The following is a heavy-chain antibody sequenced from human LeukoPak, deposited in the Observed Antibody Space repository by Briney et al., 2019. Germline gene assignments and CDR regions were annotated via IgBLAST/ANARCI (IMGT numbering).Heavy chain of an antibody. J-gene: IGHJ6*04. CDR1: VFTFSSYW. Sequence: GGSLRLSCAASVFTFSSYWMGWVRQAPGKGPEWGANIKQDGSEKYYVDSVKGGFTISRDNAKNSLYLQLNSLRAEDTAVYYCARWGITMVRGVIDPSGDYGMDVWGKGTTVTVSS. CDR2: IKQDGSEK. V-gene: IGHV3-7*03. D-gene: IGHD3-10*01. CDR3: ARWGITMVRGVIDPSGDYGMDV.